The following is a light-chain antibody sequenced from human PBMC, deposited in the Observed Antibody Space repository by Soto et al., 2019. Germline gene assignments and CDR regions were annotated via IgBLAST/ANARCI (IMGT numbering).Light chain of an antibody. J-gene: IGKJ3*01. CDR1: QSVSNY. CDR3: QQRSNWPFT. CDR2: DAS. Sequence: EIVLTQSPATLSMSPGERATLSCRASQSVSNYLAWYQQKPGQAPRLLIYDASNRATGIPARFSGSGSGTDFTLVISSLEPEDFAVYYCQQRSNWPFTFGHGTKVDIK. V-gene: IGKV3-11*01.